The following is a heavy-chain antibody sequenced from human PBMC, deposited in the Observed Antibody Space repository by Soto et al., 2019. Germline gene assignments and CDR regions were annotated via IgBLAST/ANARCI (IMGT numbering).Heavy chain of an antibody. V-gene: IGHV3-30*18. CDR1: GFTFSSYG. D-gene: IGHD3-10*01. CDR2: ISYDGSNK. J-gene: IGHJ4*02. CDR3: AKDRSGITMVRGELRAPDVY. Sequence: GGSLRLSCAASGFTFSSYGMHWVRQAPGKGLEWVAVISYDGSNKYYADSVKGRFTISRDNSKNTLYLQMNSLRAEDTAVYYCAKDRSGITMVRGELRAPDVYWGQGTLVTVSS.